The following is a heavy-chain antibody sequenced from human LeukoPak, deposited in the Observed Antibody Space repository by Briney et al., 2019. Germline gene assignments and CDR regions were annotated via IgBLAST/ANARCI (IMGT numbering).Heavy chain of an antibody. CDR3: ARDPISERAFDI. V-gene: IGHV1-8*01. CDR1: GYTFTSYD. J-gene: IGHJ3*02. CDR2: MNPNSGNT. Sequence: ASVKVSCKASGYTFTSYDINWVRQATGQGLEWMGWMNPNSGNTGYAQKFQGRVTMTRNTSIGTAYMELSSLRSEDTAVYYCARDPISERAFDIWGQGTMVTVSS.